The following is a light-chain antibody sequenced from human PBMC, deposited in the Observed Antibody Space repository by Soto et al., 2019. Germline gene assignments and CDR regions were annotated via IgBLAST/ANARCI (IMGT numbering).Light chain of an antibody. Sequence: DIQLTQSPSFLSASVGDRVTITCRASQSDSSYLAWYQQQPGKAPKLLIYAVSTLQKGVPPRFSGSASGTEFTLTISSLQPEDFATYYCQQLSTYPYTFGQGTKLDI. CDR2: AVS. V-gene: IGKV1-9*01. CDR1: QSDSSY. CDR3: QQLSTYPYT. J-gene: IGKJ2*01.